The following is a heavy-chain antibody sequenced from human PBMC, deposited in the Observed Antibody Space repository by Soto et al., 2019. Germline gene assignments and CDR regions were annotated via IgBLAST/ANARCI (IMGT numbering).Heavy chain of an antibody. V-gene: IGHV5-10-1*01. J-gene: IGHJ5*02. CDR1: GYRFSSNW. CDR2: IDPNDSYT. Sequence: GESLKISCKGSGYRFSSNWISWVRQTPGKGLEWMGKIDPNDSYTKYSPSFQGHVTISVDKSNSTAYLQWTSLKASDTGMYYCARHGTQFTRTGCYTFWFDPWGQGTLVTVSS. D-gene: IGHD6-19*01. CDR3: ARHGTQFTRTGCYTFWFDP.